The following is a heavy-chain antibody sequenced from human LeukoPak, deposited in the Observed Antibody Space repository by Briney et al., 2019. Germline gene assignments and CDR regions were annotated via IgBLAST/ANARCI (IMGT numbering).Heavy chain of an antibody. CDR1: GGSISSYY. Sequence: SETLSLTCTVSGGSISSYYWSWIRQPAGKGLEWIGRIYTSGSTNYNPSLKSRVTMSVDTSKNQFSLKLSSVTAADTAVYYCARGPAGPQYQLLNYYYYYMDVWGKGTTVTVSS. V-gene: IGHV4-4*07. CDR2: IYTSGST. D-gene: IGHD2-2*01. CDR3: ARGPAGPQYQLLNYYYYYMDV. J-gene: IGHJ6*03.